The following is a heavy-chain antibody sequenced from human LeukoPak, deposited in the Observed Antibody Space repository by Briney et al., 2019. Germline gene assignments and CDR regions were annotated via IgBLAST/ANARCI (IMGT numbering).Heavy chain of an antibody. J-gene: IGHJ4*02. Sequence: ASVKVSCKASGYTFTGYYMHWVRQAPGQGLEWMGWINPNSGGTNYAQKFQGGVTMTRDTSISTAYMELSRLRSDDTAVYYCARSAPYDILTGHKFDYWGQGTLVTVSS. CDR1: GYTFTGYY. V-gene: IGHV1-2*02. CDR3: ARSAPYDILTGHKFDY. CDR2: INPNSGGT. D-gene: IGHD3-9*01.